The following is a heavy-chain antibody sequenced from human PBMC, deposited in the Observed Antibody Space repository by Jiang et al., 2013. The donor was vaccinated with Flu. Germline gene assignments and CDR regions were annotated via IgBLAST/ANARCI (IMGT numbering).Heavy chain of an antibody. J-gene: IGHJ4*02. CDR2: IYYSGST. CDR1: GGSISSSSYY. D-gene: IGHD6-19*01. CDR3: ARAQWLELGAYDY. V-gene: IGHV4-39*01. Sequence: LLKPSETLSLTCTVSGGSISSSSYYWGWIRQPPGKGLEWIGSIYYSGSTYYNPSLKSRVTISVDTSKNQFSLKLSSVTATDTAVYYCARAQWLELGAYDYWGQGTPGHRLL.